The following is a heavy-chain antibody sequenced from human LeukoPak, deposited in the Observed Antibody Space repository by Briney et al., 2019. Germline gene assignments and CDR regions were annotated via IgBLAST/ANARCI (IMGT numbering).Heavy chain of an antibody. J-gene: IGHJ4*02. Sequence: GGSLRLSCAASGFTFSSYSMSWVRQAPGKGLEWVSSISSSSSYIYYADSVKGRFTISRDNAKNSLYLQMNSLRAEDTAVYYCAKAHYDFWSGPEYFFDYWGQATLV. V-gene: IGHV3-21*04. D-gene: IGHD3-3*01. CDR2: ISSSSSYI. CDR1: GFTFSSYS. CDR3: AKAHYDFWSGPEYFFDY.